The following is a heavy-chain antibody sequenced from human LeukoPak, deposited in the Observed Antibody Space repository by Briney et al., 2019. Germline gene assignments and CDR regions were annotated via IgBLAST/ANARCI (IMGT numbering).Heavy chain of an antibody. CDR1: GFTFSSYG. V-gene: IGHV3-30*02. CDR2: IRYDGSTK. J-gene: IGHJ6*03. Sequence: GGSLRLSCAASGFTFSSYGMHWVRQAPGKGLEWVAFIRYDGSTKYYADSVKGRFTISRDNSKNTLYLQMNSARAEDTAVYYCAKDGGYYYDSSAPGYYMDVWGKGTTVTVSS. CDR3: AKDGGYYYDSSAPGYYMDV. D-gene: IGHD3-22*01.